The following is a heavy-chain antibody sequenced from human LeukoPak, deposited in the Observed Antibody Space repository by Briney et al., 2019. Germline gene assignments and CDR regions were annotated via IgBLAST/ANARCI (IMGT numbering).Heavy chain of an antibody. J-gene: IGHJ4*02. CDR2: IKQDGSEK. CDR1: GFTFSSYW. Sequence: GGSLRLSCAASGFTFSSYWMSWVRQAPGKGLEWVANIKQDGSEKYYVDSVKGRFTISRDNAKNSLYLQMNSLRAEDTAVYYCARAPGGSIAAAGTGGYWGQGTLVTVSS. D-gene: IGHD6-13*01. V-gene: IGHV3-7*01. CDR3: ARAPGGSIAAAGTGGY.